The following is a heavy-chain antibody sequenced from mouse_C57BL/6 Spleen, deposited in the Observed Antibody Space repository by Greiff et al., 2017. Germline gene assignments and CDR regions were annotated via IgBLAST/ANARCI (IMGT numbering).Heavy chain of an antibody. J-gene: IGHJ2*01. CDR2: IRYDGSN. D-gene: IGHD2-4*01. CDR1: GYSITSGYY. CDR3: ARAYYDYDFDY. V-gene: IGHV3-6*01. Sequence: ESGPGLVKPSQSLSLTCSVTGYSITSGYYWNWIRQFPGNKLEWRGYIRYDGSNNYNPSLKNRISITRDTSKNQFFLKLNSVTTEDTATYYCARAYYDYDFDYWGQGTPLTVSA.